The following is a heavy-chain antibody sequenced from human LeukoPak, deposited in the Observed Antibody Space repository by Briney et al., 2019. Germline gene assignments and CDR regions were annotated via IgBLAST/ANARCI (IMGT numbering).Heavy chain of an antibody. V-gene: IGHV3-73*01. CDR1: GFTFTSYA. CDR2: IRSEVYSYAT. D-gene: IGHD2/OR15-2a*01. CDR3: TRLFCNSGFPDP. J-gene: IGHJ5*02. Sequence: PGGSLRLSCAASGFTFTSYAMSWVRQAPGKGLKGIGRIRSEVYSYATAYGASVKGRFTISRDDSKNTAYLQMNSLKTEDTAVYYCTRLFCNSGFPDPWGQGTLVTVSS.